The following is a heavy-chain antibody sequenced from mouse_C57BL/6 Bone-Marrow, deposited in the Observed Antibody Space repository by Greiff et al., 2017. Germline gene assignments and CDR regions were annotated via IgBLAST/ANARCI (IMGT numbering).Heavy chain of an antibody. Sequence: VQLQQSGPELVKPGASVKIPCKASGYTFTDYNMDWVKQSHGKSLEWIGDINPNNGGTIYNQKFKGKATLTVDKSSSTAYMELRSLTSEDTAVYYCARFYYDYDGGGYYFDYWGQGTTLTVSS. CDR2: INPNNGGT. V-gene: IGHV1-18*01. D-gene: IGHD2-4*01. CDR3: ARFYYDYDGGGYYFDY. J-gene: IGHJ2*01. CDR1: GYTFTDYN.